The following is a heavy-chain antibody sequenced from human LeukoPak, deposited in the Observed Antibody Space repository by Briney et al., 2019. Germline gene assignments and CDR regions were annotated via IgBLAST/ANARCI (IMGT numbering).Heavy chain of an antibody. Sequence: ATPKASCEASGYTLTGYYIHRVRQAPGQRLECMGGINPNSGGTNCAQKFQGWVTMTTDTSTSTVYMGLRSLRSDDTGVYYCARDPNYASGSYRKNWFDPWGQGTLVTVSS. D-gene: IGHD3-10*01. V-gene: IGHV1-2*04. CDR3: ARDPNYASGSYRKNWFDP. CDR2: INPNSGGT. J-gene: IGHJ5*02. CDR1: GYTLTGYY.